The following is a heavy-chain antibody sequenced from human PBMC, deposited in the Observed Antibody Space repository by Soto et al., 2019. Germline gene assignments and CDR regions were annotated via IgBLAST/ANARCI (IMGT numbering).Heavy chain of an antibody. CDR3: ARESGARGYCSGGSCYPAPYYYYGMDV. D-gene: IGHD2-15*01. V-gene: IGHV3-13*01. CDR2: IGTAGDT. CDR1: GFTFSSYD. J-gene: IGHJ6*02. Sequence: GGSLRLSCAASGFTFSSYDMHWVRQATGKGLEWVSAIGTAGDTYYPGSVKGRFTISRENAKNSLYLQMNSLRAEDTAVYYCARESGARGYCSGGSCYPAPYYYYGMDVWGQGTTVTVSS.